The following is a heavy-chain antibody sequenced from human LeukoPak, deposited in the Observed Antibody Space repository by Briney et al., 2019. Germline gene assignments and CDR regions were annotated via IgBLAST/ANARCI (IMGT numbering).Heavy chain of an antibody. Sequence: PGGSLRLSCAASGFTFIDYDMHWVRQVIGKGLEWVSAIGIRGDTHYSGSVKGRFTISRENAESSLYLQMNSLRAEDTAVYYCARGGIQVSGIDEFDYWAREPWSPFP. CDR3: ARGGIQVSGIDEFDY. D-gene: IGHD6-19*01. CDR2: IGIRGDT. J-gene: IGHJ4*02. CDR1: GFTFIDYD. V-gene: IGHV3-13*01.